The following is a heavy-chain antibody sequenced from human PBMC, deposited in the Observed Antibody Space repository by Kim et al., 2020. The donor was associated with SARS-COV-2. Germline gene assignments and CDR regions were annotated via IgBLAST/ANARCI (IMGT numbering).Heavy chain of an antibody. J-gene: IGHJ5*02. V-gene: IGHV3-11*06. CDR3: AKVWRYYYSSGGS. D-gene: IGHD3-22*01. Sequence: YADSVKGRFTISRDNAKNSLYLQMNSLRAEDTAVYYCAKVWRYYYSSGGSWGQGTLVTVSS.